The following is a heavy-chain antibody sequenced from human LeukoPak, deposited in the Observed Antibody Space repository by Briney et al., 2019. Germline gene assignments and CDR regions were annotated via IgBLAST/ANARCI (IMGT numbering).Heavy chain of an antibody. J-gene: IGHJ4*02. CDR1: GYTFTGYY. D-gene: IGHD1-14*01. CDR2: XNPKXGGT. Sequence: ASVTVSCKASGYTFTGYYMHXXXXAPGXGLEWVGXXNPKXGGTNYLQKFPGRVTXXXXXXISTAYLETSRLRSDDTAVYYCARATAENDYWGQGTLVTVSS. V-gene: IGHV1-2*02. CDR3: ARATAENDY.